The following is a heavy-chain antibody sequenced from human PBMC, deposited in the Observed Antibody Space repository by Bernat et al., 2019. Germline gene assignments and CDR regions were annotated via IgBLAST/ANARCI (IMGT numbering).Heavy chain of an antibody. Sequence: QVQLQQWGAGLLKPSETLSLTCTVSGGSISDSTYYWLWIRQPPGKGLEWVGTIYYSGSTYYNPSLKSRVTISVDTSKNQFSLKLNSVTAADTAVYYCAGRPTRGRFDPWGQGTLVTVSS. V-gene: IGHV4-39*01. CDR3: AGRPTRGRFDP. CDR1: GGSISDSTYY. J-gene: IGHJ5*02. D-gene: IGHD3-10*01. CDR2: IYYSGST.